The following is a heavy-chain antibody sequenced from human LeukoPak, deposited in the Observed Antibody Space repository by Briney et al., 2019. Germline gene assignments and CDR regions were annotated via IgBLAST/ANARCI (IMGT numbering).Heavy chain of an antibody. V-gene: IGHV3-30*02. CDR1: GFTFSSYG. CDR2: IRYDGSNK. Sequence: GRSLRLSCAASGFTFSSYGMHWVRQAPGKGLEWVAFIRYDGSNKYYADSVRGRFTISRDNSKNTLYLQMNSLRAEDTAVYYCAKANYDSSGYYQSSAFPVDYWGQGTLVTVSS. CDR3: AKANYDSSGYYQSSAFPVDY. J-gene: IGHJ4*02. D-gene: IGHD3-22*01.